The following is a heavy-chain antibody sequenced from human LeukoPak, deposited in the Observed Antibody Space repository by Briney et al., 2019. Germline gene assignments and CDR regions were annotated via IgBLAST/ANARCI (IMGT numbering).Heavy chain of an antibody. Sequence: AGGSLRLSCAASGFTFSSYWMHWVRQPPGKGLVWVSRINSDGSGTTYADSVKGQFTISRDNAKNTLYLQMNSLRAEDTAVYYCARGTKLREDYWGQGTLVTVSS. J-gene: IGHJ4*02. CDR2: INSDGSGT. D-gene: IGHD3-16*01. CDR3: ARGTKLREDY. CDR1: GFTFSSYW. V-gene: IGHV3-74*01.